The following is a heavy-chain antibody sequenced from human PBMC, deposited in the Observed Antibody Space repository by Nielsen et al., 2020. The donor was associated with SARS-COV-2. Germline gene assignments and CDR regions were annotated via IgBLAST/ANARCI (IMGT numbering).Heavy chain of an antibody. V-gene: IGHV1-18*04. Sequence: ASVKVSCKASGYTFTGYYMHWVRQAPGQGLEWMGRISAYNGNTNYAQKLQGRVTMTTDTSTSTAYMELRSLRSDDTAVYYCAFGGSSSWYGYFDLWGRGTLVTVSS. D-gene: IGHD6-13*01. J-gene: IGHJ2*01. CDR3: AFGGSSSWYGYFDL. CDR1: GYTFTGYY. CDR2: ISAYNGNT.